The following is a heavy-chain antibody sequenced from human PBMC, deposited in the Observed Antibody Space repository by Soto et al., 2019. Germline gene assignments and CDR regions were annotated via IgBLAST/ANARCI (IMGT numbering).Heavy chain of an antibody. D-gene: IGHD6-6*01. Sequence: QVQLQESGPGLVKPSQTLSLTCTVSGGSISSGDYYWSWIRQPPGKGLEWIGYIYYSGSTYYNPSPKSRFTISVDTSKNQFPLQLSSVTAADTAVYYCAREGHSSSSDYWGQGTLVTVSS. CDR2: IYYSGST. V-gene: IGHV4-30-4*01. CDR3: AREGHSSSSDY. CDR1: GGSISSGDYY. J-gene: IGHJ4*02.